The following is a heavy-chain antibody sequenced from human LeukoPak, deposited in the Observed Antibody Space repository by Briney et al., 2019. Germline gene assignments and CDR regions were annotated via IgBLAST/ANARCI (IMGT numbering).Heavy chain of an antibody. V-gene: IGHV4-39*01. Sequence: PSETLSLTCTVSGGSISSSSYYWGWIRPPPGKGLEWIGSSYYSGSTYYNPSLKSRVTISVDTSKNQFSLKLSSETAADTAVYYCARQAPTNSSWYVAAQRGRYYFDYWGQGTLVSVSS. CDR1: GGSISSSSYY. CDR3: ARQAPTNSSWYVAAQRGRYYFDY. J-gene: IGHJ4*02. D-gene: IGHD6-13*01. CDR2: SYYSGST.